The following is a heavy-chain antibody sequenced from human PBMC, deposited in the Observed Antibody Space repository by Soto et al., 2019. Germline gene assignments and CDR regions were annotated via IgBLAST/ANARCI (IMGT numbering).Heavy chain of an antibody. CDR3: ARDGYNWNDEYYFDY. CDR1: GYTFTSYG. D-gene: IGHD1-1*01. Sequence: GASVKVSCKASGYTFTSYGISWVRQAPGQGLEWMGWISAYNGNTNYAQKLQGRVTMTTDTSTGTAYMELRSLRSDDTAVYYCARDGYNWNDEYYFDYWGQGTLVTV. J-gene: IGHJ4*02. CDR2: ISAYNGNT. V-gene: IGHV1-18*01.